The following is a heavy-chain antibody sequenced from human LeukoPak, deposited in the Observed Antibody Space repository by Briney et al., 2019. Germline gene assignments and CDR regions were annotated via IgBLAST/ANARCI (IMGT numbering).Heavy chain of an antibody. V-gene: IGHV3-21*01. Sequence: GGSLRLSCAASGFSFSSYSMNWVLQAPGKGLEWVSYINEGSTYTYYAKSVKGRFTISRDNAKNSLYLQMNSLRGEDTAVYYCARDDAATARASGMDVWGKGTTVTVSS. D-gene: IGHD6-6*01. CDR3: ARDDAATARASGMDV. CDR2: INEGSTYT. J-gene: IGHJ6*04. CDR1: GFSFSSYS.